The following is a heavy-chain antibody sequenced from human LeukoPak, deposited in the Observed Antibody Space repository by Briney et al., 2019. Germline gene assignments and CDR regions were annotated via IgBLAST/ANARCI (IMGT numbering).Heavy chain of an antibody. J-gene: IGHJ5*02. Sequence: AAVKVSCKASGYTFTSYYMHWVRQAPGQGLEWMGIINPSGGSTSYAQKFQGRVTMTRDTSTSTVYMELSRLRSDDTAVYYCARAAEYWFDPWGQGTLVTVSS. CDR1: GYTFTSYY. V-gene: IGHV1-46*01. CDR3: ARAAEYWFDP. CDR2: INPSGGST.